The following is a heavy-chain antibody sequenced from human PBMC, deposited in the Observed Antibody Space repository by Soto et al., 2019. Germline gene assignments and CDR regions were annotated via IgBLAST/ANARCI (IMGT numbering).Heavy chain of an antibody. CDR3: ARDFLLEAAAGYYYYYGMDV. Sequence: SETLSLTCTVSGGSISSGDYYWSWIRQPPGKGLEWIGYIYYSGSTYYNPSLKSRVTISVDTSKNQFSLELSSVTAADTAVYYCARDFLLEAAAGYYYYYGMDVWGQGTKVTVSS. CDR2: IYYSGST. J-gene: IGHJ6*02. CDR1: GGSISSGDYY. D-gene: IGHD6-13*01. V-gene: IGHV4-30-4*01.